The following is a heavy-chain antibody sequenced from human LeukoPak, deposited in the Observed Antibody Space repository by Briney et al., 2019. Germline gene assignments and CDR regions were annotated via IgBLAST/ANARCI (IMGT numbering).Heavy chain of an antibody. CDR1: GYTFTSYG. CDR2: ISAYNGNT. Sequence: ASVNVSCKASGYTFTSYGISWVRQAPGQGLEWMGWISAYNGNTNYARKLQGRVTMTTDTSTSTAYMELRSLRSDDTAVYYCARNLRYYYGSGSYYYDYWGQGTLVTVSS. D-gene: IGHD3-10*01. V-gene: IGHV1-18*01. J-gene: IGHJ4*02. CDR3: ARNLRYYYGSGSYYYDY.